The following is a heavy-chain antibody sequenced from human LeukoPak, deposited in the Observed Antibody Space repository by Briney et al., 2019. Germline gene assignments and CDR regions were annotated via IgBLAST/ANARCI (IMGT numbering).Heavy chain of an antibody. CDR3: ARAGGYDILHGMDV. J-gene: IGHJ6*04. CDR1: GGSVNRGSYY. Sequence: SETLSLTCTVSGGSVNRGSYYWSWIRQPPGKGLEWFGFIYYCGSTNCNPSLKSRVTMSVDTSKKQYSLELSSETAAETAVYYCARAGGYDILHGMDVWGKGTTVTVS. V-gene: IGHV4-61*01. CDR2: IYYCGST. D-gene: IGHD3-9*01.